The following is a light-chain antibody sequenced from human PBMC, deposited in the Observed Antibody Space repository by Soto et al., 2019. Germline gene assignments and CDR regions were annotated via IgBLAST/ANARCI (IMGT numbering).Light chain of an antibody. CDR2: GAS. CDR1: QSVSSN. CDR3: QQYNNWPPLT. Sequence: EIVMTQSPATLSVSPGERATLSCRASQSVSSNFAWYQQKPAQAPRLLIYGASIRATGIPARFSASGSETEFTLTISSLQSEDFGVYYCQQYNNWPPLTFGGGTKVEIK. J-gene: IGKJ4*01. V-gene: IGKV3D-15*01.